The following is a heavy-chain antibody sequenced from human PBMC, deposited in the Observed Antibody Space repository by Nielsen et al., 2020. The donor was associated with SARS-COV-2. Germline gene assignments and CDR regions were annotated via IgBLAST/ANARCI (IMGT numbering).Heavy chain of an antibody. J-gene: IGHJ3*02. CDR3: ARGLQQQLVLTDAFDI. V-gene: IGHV3-11*01. D-gene: IGHD6-13*01. Sequence: GESLKISCAASGFTFSDYYMSWIRQAPGKGLEWVSYISSSGSTIYYADSVKGRFTISRDNAKNSLYLQMNGLRAEDTAVYYCARGLQQQLVLTDAFDIWGQGTMVTVSS. CDR2: ISSSGSTI. CDR1: GFTFSDYY.